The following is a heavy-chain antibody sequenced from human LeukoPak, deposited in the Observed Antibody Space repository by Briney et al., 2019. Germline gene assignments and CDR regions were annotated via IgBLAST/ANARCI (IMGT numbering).Heavy chain of an antibody. CDR2: LLHEGKHK. Sequence: QPWRAPGLHRAWLGFPLNKYALHLVRQAPGQGVEWGALLLHEGKHKFHSNSVRGQFTISRDNSKNTVSLQINNLRPEVTAVYYCAREIFGSGSYPDFWGQGTLVTVSS. CDR3: AREIFGSGSYPDF. D-gene: IGHD3-10*01. J-gene: IGHJ4*02. V-gene: IGHV3-33*01. CDR1: GFPLNKYA.